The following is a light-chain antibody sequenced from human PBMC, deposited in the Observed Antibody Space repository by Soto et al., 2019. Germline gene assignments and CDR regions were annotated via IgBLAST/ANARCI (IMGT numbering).Light chain of an antibody. CDR3: TSYTISSPHVI. CDR1: SSDVGGYNY. J-gene: IGLJ2*01. Sequence: QSALTQPASVSGSPGQSITISCTGTSSDVGGYNYVSWYQQHPGKAPKLMIYDVTNRPSGVSNRFSGSKSGNTASLTISGLQAEDEADYYCTSYTISSPHVIFGGGTTLTVL. V-gene: IGLV2-14*01. CDR2: DVT.